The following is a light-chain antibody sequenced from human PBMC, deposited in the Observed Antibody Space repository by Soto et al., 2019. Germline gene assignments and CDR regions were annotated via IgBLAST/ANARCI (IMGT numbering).Light chain of an antibody. CDR2: LGS. CDR1: HSLLHSNGYNY. CDR3: MQALQTPT. Sequence: DIVMTQSPLSLPVTPGEPASISCRSSHSLLHSNGYNYLDWYLQKPVQSPQLLIYLGSNRDSGVPDRFSGSGAGTDFTLKISRLEAEDVGVYYCMQALQTPTFGPGTKVAIK. V-gene: IGKV2-28*01. J-gene: IGKJ3*01.